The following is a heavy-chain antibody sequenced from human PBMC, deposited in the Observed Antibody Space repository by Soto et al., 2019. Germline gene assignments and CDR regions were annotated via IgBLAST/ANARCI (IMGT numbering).Heavy chain of an antibody. CDR2: IYYSGST. V-gene: IGHV4-30-4*01. CDR1: GGSISSGDSY. CDR3: ARDEKNSDYYSGMDV. Sequence: PSETLSLTCTVSGGSISSGDSYWSWIRQPPGKGLEWIGYIYYSGSTYYNPSLKSRVTFSVDTSKNQFSLKLTSVTAADTAVYYCARDEKNSDYYSGMDVWGRGTTVTVSS. D-gene: IGHD3-10*01. J-gene: IGHJ6*02.